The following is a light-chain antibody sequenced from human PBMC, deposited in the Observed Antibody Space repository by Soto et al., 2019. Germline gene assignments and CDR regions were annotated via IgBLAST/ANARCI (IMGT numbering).Light chain of an antibody. CDR1: QSVSSCL. CDR2: SAS. V-gene: IGKV3-20*01. CDR3: QQNGSSPPIT. J-gene: IGKJ5*01. Sequence: EIVLTQSPGTLSLSPGERATLSCRASQSVSSCLLAWYQQTPRQAPRLIIYSASSRATGLPDMCSGSGSGTYFPLTISRLDHEYFAEYYWQQNGSSPPITFGQGTRLEIK.